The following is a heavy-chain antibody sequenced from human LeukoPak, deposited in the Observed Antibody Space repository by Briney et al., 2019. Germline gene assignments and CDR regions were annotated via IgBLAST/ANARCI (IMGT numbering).Heavy chain of an antibody. V-gene: IGHV4-39*01. J-gene: IGHJ4*02. D-gene: IGHD3-10*01. Sequence: SETLSLTCTVSGGSISSYYWGWIRQPPGKGLEWIGSIYYSGSTYYNPSLKSRVTISVDTSKNQFSLKLSSVTAADTAVYYCAGLLNFMVPFDYWGQGTLVTVSS. CDR3: AGLLNFMVPFDY. CDR1: GGSISSYY. CDR2: IYYSGST.